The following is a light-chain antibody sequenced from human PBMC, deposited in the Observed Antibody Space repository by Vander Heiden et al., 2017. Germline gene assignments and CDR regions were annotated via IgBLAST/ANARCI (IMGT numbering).Light chain of an antibody. CDR2: SAS. V-gene: IGKV1-39*01. J-gene: IGKJ1*01. CDR3: QQSYSIPWT. CDR1: QSIRDY. Sequence: DIQMTQSPSTLSASVGDRVTITCRASQSIRDYLNWYQQKPGQAPKLLIFSASTLQSGVPSRFSGSGSGTDFTLTINSLQSEDFASYYCQQSYSIPWTFGQGTKVDIK.